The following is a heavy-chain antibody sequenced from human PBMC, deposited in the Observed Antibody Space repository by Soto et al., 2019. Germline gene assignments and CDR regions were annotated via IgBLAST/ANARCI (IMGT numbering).Heavy chain of an antibody. V-gene: IGHV3-23*01. J-gene: IGHJ3*02. D-gene: IGHD6-19*01. CDR3: ANLAVSSGWPGTNAFDI. CDR1: GFTFSSYA. CDR2: ISGSGGST. Sequence: EVQLLESGGGLVQPGGSLRLSCAASGFTFSSYAMSWVRQAPGKGLEWVSAISGSGGSTYYADSVKGRFTISRDNSKNTLYLQMNGLRAEDTAVYYCANLAVSSGWPGTNAFDIWGQGTMVTVSS.